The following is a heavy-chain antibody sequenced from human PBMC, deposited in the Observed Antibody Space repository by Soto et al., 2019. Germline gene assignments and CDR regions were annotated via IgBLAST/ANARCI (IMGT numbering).Heavy chain of an antibody. CDR3: ARDIDV. CDR1: GFTFSGYS. CDR2: INSGSTTI. J-gene: IGHJ4*02. Sequence: EVQLVESGGGLVQPGGSLRLSCAASGFTFSGYSMNWVRQAPGKGLEWISYINSGSTTIYYADSVKGRFTISRDDAKSSLYLQMNSLRVEDTAVYYCARDIDVGGQGPLVTVSS. D-gene: IGHD2-15*01. V-gene: IGHV3-48*01.